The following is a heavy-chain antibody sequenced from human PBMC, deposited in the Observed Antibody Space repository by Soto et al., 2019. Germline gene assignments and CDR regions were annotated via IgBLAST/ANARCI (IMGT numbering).Heavy chain of an antibody. D-gene: IGHD6-13*01. V-gene: IGHV3-11*01. CDR3: ARDLYSSSFGVEIAAAGTFVEDNWFDP. CDR2: ISSSGSTI. CDR1: GFTFSDYY. J-gene: IGHJ5*02. Sequence: TGGSLRLSCAASGFTFSDYYMSWIRQAPGKGLEWVSYISSSGSTIYYADSVKGRFTISRDNAKNSLYLQMNSLRAEDTAVYYCARDLYSSSFGVEIAAAGTFVEDNWFDPWGQGTLVTVSS.